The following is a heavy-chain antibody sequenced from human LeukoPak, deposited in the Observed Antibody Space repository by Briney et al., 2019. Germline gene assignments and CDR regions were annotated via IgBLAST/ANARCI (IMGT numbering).Heavy chain of an antibody. CDR1: GFTFSSYS. CDR2: ISGSGGST. Sequence: GGSLRLSCAASGFTFSSYSMNWVRQAPGKGLEWVSAISGSGGSTYYADSVKGRFTISRDNSKNTLYLQMNSLRAEDTAVYYCASTYYDSSGYYYNAFDIWGQGTMVTVSS. V-gene: IGHV3-23*01. J-gene: IGHJ3*02. D-gene: IGHD3-22*01. CDR3: ASTYYDSSGYYYNAFDI.